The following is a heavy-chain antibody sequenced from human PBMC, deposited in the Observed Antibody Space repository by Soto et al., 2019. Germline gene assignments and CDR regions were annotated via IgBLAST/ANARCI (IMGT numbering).Heavy chain of an antibody. J-gene: IGHJ4*02. CDR1: GFTFSSYS. CDR3: ARVNCSGGSCYFRMGLPDY. Sequence: GGSLRLSCAASGFTFSSYSMNWVRQAPGKGLEWVSYISSSSSTIYYADSVKGRFTMSRDKAKNSLYLQMNSLRDEDTAVYYCARVNCSGGSCYFRMGLPDYWGQGTLVTVSS. D-gene: IGHD2-15*01. CDR2: ISSSSSTI. V-gene: IGHV3-48*02.